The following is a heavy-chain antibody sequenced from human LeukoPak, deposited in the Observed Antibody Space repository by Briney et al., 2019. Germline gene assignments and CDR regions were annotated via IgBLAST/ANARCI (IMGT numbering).Heavy chain of an antibody. CDR2: LNPDGREK. J-gene: IGHJ4*02. CDR3: ARDRGYSSFDY. Sequence: GGSLRLSCAASGFTFSSYTMNWVRQAPGKGLEWVASLNPDGREKYSVDSVKGRFTISRDNAKNSLYLQMNSLRAEDTAVYYCARDRGYSSFDYWGQGTLVTVSS. V-gene: IGHV3-7*01. CDR1: GFTFSSYT. D-gene: IGHD6-19*01.